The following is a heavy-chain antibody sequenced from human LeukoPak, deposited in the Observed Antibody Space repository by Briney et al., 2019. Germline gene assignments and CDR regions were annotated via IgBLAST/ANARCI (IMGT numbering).Heavy chain of an antibody. D-gene: IGHD3-10*01. CDR1: GYTLTELS. J-gene: IGHJ4*02. Sequence: GASVKVSCKVSGYTLTELSMHWVRQAPGKGLEWMGGFDPEDGETIYAQKFQGRVTMTEDTSTDTAYMELSSLRSEDTAVYYCARDLLWFGELLENPPGYWGQGTLVTVSS. CDR2: FDPEDGET. CDR3: ARDLLWFGELLENPPGY. V-gene: IGHV1-24*01.